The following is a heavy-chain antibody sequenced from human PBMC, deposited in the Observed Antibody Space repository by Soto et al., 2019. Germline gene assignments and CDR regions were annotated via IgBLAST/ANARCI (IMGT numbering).Heavy chain of an antibody. V-gene: IGHV4-31*03. CDR3: ARDGHGVSYYYYAMDV. CDR2: IYYSGRT. CDR1: GGSISSGNYY. D-gene: IGHD3-10*01. J-gene: IGHJ6*02. Sequence: QVQLQESGPGLVKPSQTLSVTCTVSGGSISSGNYYWNWIRQHPDKGLEWIGYIYYSGRTYYNPSLKRRVSISVDTSKNQFSLKLSSVTAADTAVYYCARDGHGVSYYYYAMDVWGQGTTVTVSS.